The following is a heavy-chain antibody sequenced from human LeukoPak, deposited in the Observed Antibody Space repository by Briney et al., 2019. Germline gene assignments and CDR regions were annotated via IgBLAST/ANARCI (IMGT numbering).Heavy chain of an antibody. V-gene: IGHV3-66*01. J-gene: IGHJ4*02. Sequence: GGSLRLSCAASGFTVSSNYMNCVRQAPGKGLEWVSLIYSGGTYYADSVKGRFTISRDNSKNTVYLQMNSLRAEDTAVYYCARGRKFFDYWGQGALVTVSS. CDR2: IYSGGT. CDR3: ARGRKFFDY. CDR1: GFTVSSNY.